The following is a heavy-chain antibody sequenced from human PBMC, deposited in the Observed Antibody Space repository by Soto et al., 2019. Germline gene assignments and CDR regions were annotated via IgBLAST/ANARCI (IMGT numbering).Heavy chain of an antibody. J-gene: IGHJ5*02. Sequence: SETLSLTCAVSGYSISSGYYWGWIRQPPGKGLEWIGSIYHSGSTYYNPSLESRVTISVDTSKNQFSLKLSSVTAADTAVYYCARLHDAVYGDGSWFDPWGQGTLVTVSS. CDR1: GYSISSGYY. V-gene: IGHV4-38-2*01. CDR2: IYHSGST. CDR3: ARLHDAVYGDGSWFDP. D-gene: IGHD4-17*01.